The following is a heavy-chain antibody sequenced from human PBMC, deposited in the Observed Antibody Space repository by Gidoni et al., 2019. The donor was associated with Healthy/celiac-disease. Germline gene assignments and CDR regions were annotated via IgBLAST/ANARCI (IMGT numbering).Heavy chain of an antibody. D-gene: IGHD2-2*01. V-gene: IGHV4-31*03. CDR1: GGSISSGGYY. CDR3: ARAYSSSPIVVVPAAIYFDY. Sequence: QVQLQESGPGLVKPSQTLSLTCTVSGGSISSGGYYWSWIRQHPGKGLEWIGYIYYSGSTYYNPSLKSRVTISVDTSKNQFSLKLSSVTAADTAVYYCARAYSSSPIVVVPAAIYFDYWGQGTLVTVSS. CDR2: IYYSGST. J-gene: IGHJ4*02.